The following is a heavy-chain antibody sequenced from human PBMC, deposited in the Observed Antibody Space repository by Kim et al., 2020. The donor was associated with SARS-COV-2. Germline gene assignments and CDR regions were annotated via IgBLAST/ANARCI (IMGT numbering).Heavy chain of an antibody. V-gene: IGHV3-7*01. CDR3: ARDGGGEHSSSRGHYYYGMDV. CDR1: GFTFSSYW. J-gene: IGHJ6*02. D-gene: IGHD6-6*01. CDR2: IKQDGSEK. Sequence: GGSLRLSCAASGFTFSSYWMSWVRQAPGKGLEWVANIKQDGSEKYYVDSVKGRFTISRDNAKNSLYLQMNSLRAEDTAVYYCARDGGGEHSSSRGHYYYGMDVWGQGTTVTVSS.